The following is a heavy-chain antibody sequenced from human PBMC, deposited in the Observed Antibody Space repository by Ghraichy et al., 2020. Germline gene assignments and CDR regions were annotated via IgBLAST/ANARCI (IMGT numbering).Heavy chain of an antibody. V-gene: IGHV3-30*04. Sequence: GGSLRLSCAAYGFTFSSYAMHWVRQAPCKGQEWVAVISYDGSNKYYADSVKGRFTISRDNSKNTLYLQMNSLRAEDTAVYYCAIIELTTYPQTAWGQGTLVTVSS. J-gene: IGHJ4*02. CDR3: AIIELTTYPQTA. CDR1: GFTFSSYA. CDR2: ISYDGSNK. D-gene: IGHD4-17*01.